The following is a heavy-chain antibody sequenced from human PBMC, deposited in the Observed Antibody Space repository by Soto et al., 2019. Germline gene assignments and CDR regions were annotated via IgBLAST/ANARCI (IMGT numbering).Heavy chain of an antibody. V-gene: IGHV4-59*01. CDR2: MRYNERA. D-gene: IGHD7-27*01. CDR1: GTSIRNYF. CDR3: AGETGGRPLDA. Sequence: QVQLQESGPGLVKPSETLSLICTVSGTSIRNYFWSWFRQPPGKGLEWIAYMRYNERAQYTPSLQSRVAISVDTSNNQFSLKLNSVTTADTAVYYCAGETGGRPLDAWGQGTTVTVSS. J-gene: IGHJ6*02.